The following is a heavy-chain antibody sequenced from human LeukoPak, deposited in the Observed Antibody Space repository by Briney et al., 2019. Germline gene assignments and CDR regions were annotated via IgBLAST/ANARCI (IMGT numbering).Heavy chain of an antibody. Sequence: GESLRISCKGSGYSFTSYWISWVRQMPGKGLEWVSSISSSSSYIYYADSVKGRFTISRDNAKNSLYLQMNSLRAEDTAVYYCARVQSRVDIVASDYWGQGTLVTVSS. CDR2: ISSSSSYI. CDR3: ARVQSRVDIVASDY. J-gene: IGHJ4*02. CDR1: GYSFTSYW. V-gene: IGHV3-21*01. D-gene: IGHD5-12*01.